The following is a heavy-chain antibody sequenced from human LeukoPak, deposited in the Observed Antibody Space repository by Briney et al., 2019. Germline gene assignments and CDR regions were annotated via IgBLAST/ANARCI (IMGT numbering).Heavy chain of an antibody. CDR3: ARAQSGFWSGYCFDY. CDR2: IMQDGSAK. D-gene: IGHD3-3*01. J-gene: IGHJ4*02. CDR1: GFTFSNYW. Sequence: PGGSLRLSCAASGFTFSNYWMNWVRQAPGKGLEWVANIMQDGSAKYYVDSVKGRFAVSRDNAKNSLYLQMNSLRAEDTAVYYCARAQSGFWSGYCFDYWGQGTLVTVSS. V-gene: IGHV3-7*01.